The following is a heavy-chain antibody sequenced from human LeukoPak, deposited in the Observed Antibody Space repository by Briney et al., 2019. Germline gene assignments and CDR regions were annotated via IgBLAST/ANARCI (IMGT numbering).Heavy chain of an antibody. CDR3: ARDGAIAAGENYYYYAMDA. Sequence: SETLSLTCTVSGGSISSYYWSWIRQPPGKGLEWIGYIYYSGSTNYNPSLNSRVTISVDTSKNQFSLKLSSVTAADTAVCYCARDGAIAAGENYYYYAMDAWGKGTTVTVSS. CDR2: IYYSGST. J-gene: IGHJ6*04. CDR1: GGSISSYY. V-gene: IGHV4-59*01. D-gene: IGHD6-25*01.